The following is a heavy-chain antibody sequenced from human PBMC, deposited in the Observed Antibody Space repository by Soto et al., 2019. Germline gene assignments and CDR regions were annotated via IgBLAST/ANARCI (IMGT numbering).Heavy chain of an antibody. CDR1: GFTFSSSA. V-gene: IGHV1-58*01. Sequence: ASVKVSCKASGFTFSSSAVQWVRQARGQRLEWIGKIVVGSGNTNYAQKFQERVTITRDMSTSTAYMELISLRSEDTAFYYCAAFDPGPMGFDPWGQGTLVTVSS. CDR3: AAFDPGPMGFDP. J-gene: IGHJ5*02. CDR2: IVVGSGNT. D-gene: IGHD3-9*01.